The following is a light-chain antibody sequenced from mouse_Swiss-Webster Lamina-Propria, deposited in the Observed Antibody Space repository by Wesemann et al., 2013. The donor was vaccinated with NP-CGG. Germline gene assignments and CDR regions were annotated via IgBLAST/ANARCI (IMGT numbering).Light chain of an antibody. Sequence: QIVLTQSPAIMSASPGEKVTLTCSASSSVSSSYLYWYQQKPGSSPKLWIYSTSNLASGVPARFSGSGSGTSYSLTISSMEAEDAATYYCQQWSSNPPTFGSGTKLEIK. CDR2: STS. J-gene: IGKJ4*01. CDR3: QQWSSNPPT. CDR1: SSVSSSY. V-gene: IGKV4-79*01.